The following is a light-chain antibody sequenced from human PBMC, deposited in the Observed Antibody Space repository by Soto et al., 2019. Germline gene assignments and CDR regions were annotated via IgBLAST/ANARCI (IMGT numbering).Light chain of an antibody. J-gene: IGKJ1*01. CDR3: KEYKSYSRS. Sequence: DIQMTQSPSTLSASVGDRVTITCRASQSISSWLAWYQQKPGKAPKLLIYDASSLESGVPSRFSGSGSGTEFTLTISSLKPDDFATYYCKEYKSYSRSFGQGTKVEIK. CDR2: DAS. CDR1: QSISSW. V-gene: IGKV1-5*01.